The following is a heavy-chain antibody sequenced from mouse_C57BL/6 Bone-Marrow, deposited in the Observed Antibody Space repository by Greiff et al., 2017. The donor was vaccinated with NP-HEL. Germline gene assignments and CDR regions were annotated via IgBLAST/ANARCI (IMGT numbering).Heavy chain of an antibody. CDR2: IWRGGST. CDR3: AKNKDDGYYVFAY. CDR1: GFSLTSYG. D-gene: IGHD2-3*01. J-gene: IGHJ3*01. V-gene: IGHV2-5*01. Sequence: VMLVESGPGLVQPSQSLSITCTVSGFSLTSYGVHWVRQSPGKGLEWLGVIWRGGSTDYNAAFMSRLSITKDNSKSQVFFKMNSLQADDTAIYYCAKNKDDGYYVFAYWGQGTLVTVSA.